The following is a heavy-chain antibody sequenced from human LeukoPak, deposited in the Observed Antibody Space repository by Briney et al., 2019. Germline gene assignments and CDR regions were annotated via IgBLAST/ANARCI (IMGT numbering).Heavy chain of an antibody. CDR3: ARGGFGVRGVSIGAY. V-gene: IGHV5-51*04. CDR1: GYSFISYW. CDR2: IYPGDSDP. J-gene: IGHJ4*02. D-gene: IGHD3-10*01. Sequence: ESLKISWKASGYSFISYWIGWVRQMPGKGLEWMGIIYPGDSDPRYRPSFQGQVTISADNPISTAYLQGSSLKASDTAMYYCARGGFGVRGVSIGAYWGQGTLVTVSS.